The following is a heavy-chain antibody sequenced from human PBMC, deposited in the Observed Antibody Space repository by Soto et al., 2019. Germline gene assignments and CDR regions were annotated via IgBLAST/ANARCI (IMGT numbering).Heavy chain of an antibody. D-gene: IGHD3-10*01. CDR3: ARQGSNEYYCYGMDV. CDR2: IIRIFGTP. CDR1: GGTFSSYA. V-gene: IGHV1-69*12. Sequence: QVQLVQSGAEVKKPGSSVKVSCKASGGTFSSYAINWVRQAPGQGLEWMGGIIRIFGTPDYAQRFQGRVTXXADEPTSTAYMELRSLGSEDTAVYYWARQGSNEYYCYGMDVWGQGTTVTVSS. J-gene: IGHJ6*02.